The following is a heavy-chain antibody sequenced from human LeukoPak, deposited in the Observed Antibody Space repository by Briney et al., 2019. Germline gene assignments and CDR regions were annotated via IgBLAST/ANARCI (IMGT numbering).Heavy chain of an antibody. V-gene: IGHV3-23*01. J-gene: IGHJ4*02. D-gene: IGHD1-1*01. CDR1: GFTFSSYA. CDR2: ISGSGGST. CDR3: AKDSLDSRYFDY. Sequence: GGSLRLSCAASGFTFSSYAMSWVRQAPGKGLEWVSAISGSGGSTYYADSVKGRFTISRDNSKNTLYLQMNSLRAEDKAVYDCAKDSLDSRYFDYWGQGTLVTVSS.